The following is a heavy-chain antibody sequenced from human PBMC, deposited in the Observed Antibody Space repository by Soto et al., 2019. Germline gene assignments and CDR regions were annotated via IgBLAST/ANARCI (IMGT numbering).Heavy chain of an antibody. Sequence: ESVGGVVQPGRSLRLSCAASGFTFSSYGMHWVRQAPGKGLEWVAVISYDGSNKYYADSVKGRFTISRDNSKNTLYLQMNSLRAEDTAVYYCANGLGVFGVVSPLGWGQGTLVTVSS. V-gene: IGHV3-30*18. CDR3: ANGLGVFGVVSPLG. J-gene: IGHJ4*02. CDR2: ISYDGSNK. CDR1: GFTFSSYG. D-gene: IGHD3-3*01.